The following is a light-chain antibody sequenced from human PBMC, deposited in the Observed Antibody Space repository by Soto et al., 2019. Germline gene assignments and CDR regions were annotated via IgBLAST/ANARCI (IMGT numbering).Light chain of an antibody. CDR2: GNS. Sequence: QSALTQPPSVSGAPGQRVTISCTGSSSNIGTRYDVHWYQQLPGTAPKLLIYGNSIRPSGVPDRFSGSKSGASASLVITRLQAEDEADYYCQSYDSSLSGVVFGGGTKLTVL. V-gene: IGLV1-40*01. CDR3: QSYDSSLSGVV. CDR1: SSNIGTRYD. J-gene: IGLJ2*01.